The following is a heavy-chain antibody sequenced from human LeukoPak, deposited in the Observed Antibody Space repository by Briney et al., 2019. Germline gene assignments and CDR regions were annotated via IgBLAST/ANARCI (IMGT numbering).Heavy chain of an antibody. Sequence: ASVKVSCKASGYTFTSYGISWVRQAPGQGLEWMGWISAYNGNTNYAQKLQGRVTMTTDTSTSTAYMELRSLRSEDMAVYYCARVARQEYYFDYWGQGTLVTVSS. CDR3: ARVARQEYYFDY. CDR2: ISAYNGNT. J-gene: IGHJ4*02. V-gene: IGHV1-18*03. CDR1: GYTFTSYG.